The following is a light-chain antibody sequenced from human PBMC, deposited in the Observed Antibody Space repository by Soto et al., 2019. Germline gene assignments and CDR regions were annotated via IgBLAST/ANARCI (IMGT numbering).Light chain of an antibody. Sequence: EIVLTQSPGILSLSPGERATLSCRASQPVISTYLAWYQQKPGQAPRLLIYGASTRATGIPDRFSGSGSGTDFTLTISRLEPEDFAVYYCQQCGISTWPFGQGTKVDIK. V-gene: IGKV3-20*01. CDR3: QQCGISTWP. J-gene: IGKJ1*01. CDR2: GAS. CDR1: QPVISTY.